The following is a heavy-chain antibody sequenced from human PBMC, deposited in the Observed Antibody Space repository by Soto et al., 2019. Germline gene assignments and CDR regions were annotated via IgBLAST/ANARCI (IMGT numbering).Heavy chain of an antibody. J-gene: IGHJ4*02. V-gene: IGHV1-46*01. CDR3: ARDYFGYYYDSSGPGY. Sequence: ASGKFCCKVSGYTFTSYYMHWVRQAPGQGHEGMGIINPSGGSTSYAQKGQGSVTMTRDASTSTVYIELSSLRSEDTAVYYCARDYFGYYYDSSGPGYWGQGXLVTVSS. CDR1: GYTFTSYY. D-gene: IGHD3-22*01. CDR2: INPSGGST.